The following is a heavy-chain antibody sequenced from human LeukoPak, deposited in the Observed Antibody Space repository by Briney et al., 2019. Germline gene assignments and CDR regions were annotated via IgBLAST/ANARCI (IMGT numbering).Heavy chain of an antibody. CDR2: INPNSGGT. CDR1: GYTFTGYY. CDR3: ARGVGHIVVVVNVTSAYNWFDP. V-gene: IGHV1-2*02. D-gene: IGHD2-15*01. J-gene: IGHJ5*02. Sequence: ASVKVSCKASGYTFTGYYMFWVRQAPGQGLEWMGWINPNSGGTNYAQKFQGRVTMTRDTSITTAYMELSRLRSDDTAVYYCARGVGHIVVVVNVTSAYNWFDPWGQGTLFTVSS.